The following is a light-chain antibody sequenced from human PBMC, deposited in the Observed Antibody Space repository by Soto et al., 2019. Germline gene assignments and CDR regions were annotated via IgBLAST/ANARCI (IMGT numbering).Light chain of an antibody. CDR1: SSNVGSNT. Sequence: QPVLTQPPSVSGTPGQRVTISCSGSSSNVGSNTVNWYQQLPGTAPKLLIYSSNQRPSGVPDRFSGSKSGTSASLAISGLQSEDEADYYCAARDDTLNGAVFGGGTKVTVL. CDR3: AARDDTLNGAV. J-gene: IGLJ3*02. CDR2: SSN. V-gene: IGLV1-44*01.